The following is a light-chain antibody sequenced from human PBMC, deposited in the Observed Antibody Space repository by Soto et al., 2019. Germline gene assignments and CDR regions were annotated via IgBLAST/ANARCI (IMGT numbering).Light chain of an antibody. CDR1: QSVSSSY. CDR2: GAS. J-gene: IGKJ2*01. CDR3: QQYGSSPFT. Sequence: EIVLTQSPGTLPLSPGERATLSCRASQSVSSSYLVWYQQKPGQAPRPLIYGASSRATGIPDRFSGSGSGTDFTLTISRLEAEDFAVYYWQQYGSSPFTFGQGTKLEIK. V-gene: IGKV3-20*01.